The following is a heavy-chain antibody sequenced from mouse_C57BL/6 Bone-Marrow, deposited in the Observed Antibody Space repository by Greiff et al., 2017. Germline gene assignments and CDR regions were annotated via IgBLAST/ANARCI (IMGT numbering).Heavy chain of an antibody. CDR1: GFTFSSYG. CDR3: AGITYFDY. V-gene: IGHV5-6*01. Sequence: EVQRVESGGDLVKPGGSLKLSCAASGFTFSSYGMSWVRQTPDKRLEWVATISSGGSYTYYPDSVKGRFTISRDNARNTLYLQMSSLKSEDTAMYYCAGITYFDYWGQGTTLTVSS. J-gene: IGHJ2*01. CDR2: ISSGGSYT. D-gene: IGHD1-2*01.